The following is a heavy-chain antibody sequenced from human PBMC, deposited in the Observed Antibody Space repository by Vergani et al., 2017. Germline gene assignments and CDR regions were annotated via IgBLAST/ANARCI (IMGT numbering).Heavy chain of an antibody. CDR3: AREGSCDILTGYWDYYYYYMDV. Sequence: QVQLVQSGAEVKKPGASVKVSCKASGYTFTSYGISWVRQAPGQGLEWMGWISAYNGNTNYAQKLQGRVTMTTDTSTSTAYMELRSLRSDDTAVYYCAREGSCDILTGYWDYYYYYMDVWGKGTTVTVAS. CDR1: GYTFTSYG. J-gene: IGHJ6*03. D-gene: IGHD3-9*01. V-gene: IGHV1-18*01. CDR2: ISAYNGNT.